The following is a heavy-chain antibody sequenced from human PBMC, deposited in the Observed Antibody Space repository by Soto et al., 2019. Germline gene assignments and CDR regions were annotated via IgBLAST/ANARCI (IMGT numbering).Heavy chain of an antibody. Sequence: ASVKVSCKASGYTFTSYDINWVRQATGQGLEWMGWMNPNSGNTGYAQKFQGRVTMTRNTSISTAYMELSSLRSEDTAVYYCARSLFEGLRWLVPGDYYYYMDVWGKGTTITVSS. CDR1: GYTFTSYD. CDR2: MNPNSGNT. V-gene: IGHV1-8*01. D-gene: IGHD6-19*01. J-gene: IGHJ6*03. CDR3: ARSLFEGLRWLVPGDYYYYMDV.